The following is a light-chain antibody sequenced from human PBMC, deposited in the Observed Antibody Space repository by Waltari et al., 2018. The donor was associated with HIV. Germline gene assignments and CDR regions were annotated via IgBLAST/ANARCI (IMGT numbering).Light chain of an antibody. J-gene: IGLJ3*02. V-gene: IGLV1-44*01. CDR3: AAWDDSLNAWV. CDR2: SNN. CDR1: SSNIGSNY. Sequence: QSVLTQPPSASGTPGQRVTISCSGSSSNIGSNYVYWYQQLPGTAPKLIIYSNNQRASGVPYRSSGSKSGTSASLAMSGLQSVDEADDYCAAWDDSLNAWVFGGGTKLTVL.